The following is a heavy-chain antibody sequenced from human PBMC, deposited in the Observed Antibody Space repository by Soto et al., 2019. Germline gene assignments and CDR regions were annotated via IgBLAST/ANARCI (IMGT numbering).Heavy chain of an antibody. Sequence: QVQLQESGPGLVKPSQTLSLTCTVSGGSISSGGYYWSWIRQHPGKGLEWIGYIYYSGSTYYNPSLMSRVTISVDTSKNQFSLKLSSVTAADTAVYYCARVFTIFGVVQFDYWGQGTLVTVSS. CDR2: IYYSGST. CDR1: GGSISSGGYY. CDR3: ARVFTIFGVVQFDY. D-gene: IGHD3-3*01. V-gene: IGHV4-31*03. J-gene: IGHJ4*02.